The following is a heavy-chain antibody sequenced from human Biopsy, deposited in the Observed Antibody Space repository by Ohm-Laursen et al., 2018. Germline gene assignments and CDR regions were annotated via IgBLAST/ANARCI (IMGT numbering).Heavy chain of an antibody. J-gene: IGHJ2*01. V-gene: IGHV4-59*12. Sequence: TLSLTCALSGASIKSFYWSWIRQPPGKALEWIGYIYFTGRTSYNPSLKSRVTMSVNTSKKQFSLRLSSVTAADTAVYYYASAGYNPDWNFDLWGRGTRVTVSS. CDR3: ASAGYNPDWNFDL. CDR1: GASIKSFY. D-gene: IGHD5-24*01. CDR2: IYFTGRT.